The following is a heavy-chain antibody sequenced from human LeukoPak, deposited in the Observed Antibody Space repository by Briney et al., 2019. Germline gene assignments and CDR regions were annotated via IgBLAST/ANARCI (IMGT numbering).Heavy chain of an antibody. V-gene: IGHV3-7*01. D-gene: IGHD5-24*01. CDR3: ARDKGYTTYDY. CDR2: MNQEGTEK. Sequence: GGSLRLSCAASGFKFRTYWLSWVRRAPGKGLERVATMNQEGTEKYYVDSVRGRFTISRDNAKNSLYLQINSLRAEDTAVYYCARDKGYTTYDYWGQGTLVTVSS. CDR1: GFKFRTYW. J-gene: IGHJ4*02.